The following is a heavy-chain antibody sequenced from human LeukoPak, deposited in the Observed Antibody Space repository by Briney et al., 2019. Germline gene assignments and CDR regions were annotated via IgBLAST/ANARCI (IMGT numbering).Heavy chain of an antibody. V-gene: IGHV1-69*13. J-gene: IGHJ5*02. CDR2: IIPIFGTA. D-gene: IGHD3-3*01. CDR1: GGTFSSYA. Sequence: ASVKVSCKASGGTFSSYAISWVRQAPGQGLEWMGGIIPIFGTANYAQKFQGRVTITADESTSTAYMELSSLRSEDTAVYYCAGLLRFLEWHPWGQGTLVTVSS. CDR3: AGLLRFLEWHP.